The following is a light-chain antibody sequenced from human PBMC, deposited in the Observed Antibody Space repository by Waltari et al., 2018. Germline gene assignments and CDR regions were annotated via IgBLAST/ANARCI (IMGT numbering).Light chain of an antibody. CDR3: SSFTSTHTYV. J-gene: IGLJ1*01. CDR2: DVN. CDR1: SRDVGGYNH. V-gene: IGLV2-14*03. Sequence: QSALTQPASVSGSPGQSIPISCTGTSRDVGGYNHVAWYQKHPGKAPKPLIYDVNNLPSGVSNRFSGSKSGNTASLTISGLQAEDEADYFCSSFTSTHTYVFGSGTKVNVL.